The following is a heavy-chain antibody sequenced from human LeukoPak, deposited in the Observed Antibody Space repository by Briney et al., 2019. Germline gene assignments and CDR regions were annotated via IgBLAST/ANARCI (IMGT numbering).Heavy chain of an antibody. J-gene: IGHJ5*02. CDR3: ARAPPITRGPFDP. CDR2: INPNSGGT. V-gene: IGHV1-2*02. CDR1: GYTFTGYY. Sequence: ASVKVSCKASGYTFTGYYMHWVRQAPGQGLEWMGWINPNSGGTIYAQKFQGRVTMTRDTSISTVCMELSRLRSDDTAVYYCARAPPITRGPFDPWGQGTLVTVSS. D-gene: IGHD3-10*01.